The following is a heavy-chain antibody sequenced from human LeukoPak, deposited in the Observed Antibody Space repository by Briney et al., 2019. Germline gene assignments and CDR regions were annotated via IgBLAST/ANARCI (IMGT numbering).Heavy chain of an antibody. V-gene: IGHV4-4*07. CDR3: ARDRSGGYYDYFDY. Sequence: ASETLSLTCAVYGGSISSYYWSWIRQPAGKGLEWIGRIYTSGSTNYNPSLKSRVTMSVDTSKNQFSLKLSSVTAADTAVYYCARDRSGGYYDYFDYWGQGTLVTVSS. J-gene: IGHJ4*02. CDR2: IYTSGST. D-gene: IGHD1-26*01. CDR1: GGSISSYY.